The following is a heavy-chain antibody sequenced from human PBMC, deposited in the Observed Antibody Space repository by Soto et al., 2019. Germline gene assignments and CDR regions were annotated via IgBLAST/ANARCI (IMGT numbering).Heavy chain of an antibody. CDR2: IYYSGST. CDR1: GGSISSYY. CDR3: AILLSGDYGDYDDY. V-gene: IGHV4-59*08. J-gene: IGHJ4*02. Sequence: PSETLSLTCTVSGGSISSYYWSWIRQPPGKGLEWIGYIYYSGSTNYNPSLKSRVTISVDTSKNQFSLKLSSVTAADTAVYYCAILLSGDYGDYDDYWGQGTQVTVSS. D-gene: IGHD4-17*01.